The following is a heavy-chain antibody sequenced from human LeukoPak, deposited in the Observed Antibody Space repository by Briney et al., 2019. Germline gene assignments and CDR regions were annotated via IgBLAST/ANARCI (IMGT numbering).Heavy chain of an antibody. D-gene: IGHD6-6*01. J-gene: IGHJ6*03. CDR3: AREGGYSSSSPYYYMDV. CDR2: IITIFGTA. Sequence: GSSVKVSCKASGGTFSSYAISWVRQAPGQGLEWMGGIITIFGTANYAQKFQGRVTITTDESTSTAYMELSSLRSEDTAVYYCAREGGYSSSSPYYYMDVWGKGTTVTVSS. CDR1: GGTFSSYA. V-gene: IGHV1-69*05.